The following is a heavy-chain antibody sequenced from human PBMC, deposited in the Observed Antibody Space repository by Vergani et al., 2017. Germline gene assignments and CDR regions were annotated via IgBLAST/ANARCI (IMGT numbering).Heavy chain of an antibody. Sequence: QVQLVQSGAEVKKPGASVKVSCKASGYTFTSSYMHWVRQAPGQGLEWMGIINPSGGSTSYAQKFQGRVTMTRDTSTSTVYMELSSLRSEDTAVYYCARQAYDFWSGYYDYYYYGMDVWGQGTTVTVSS. CDR1: GYTFTSSY. CDR2: INPSGGST. CDR3: ARQAYDFWSGYYDYYYYGMDV. J-gene: IGHJ6*02. V-gene: IGHV1-46*01. D-gene: IGHD3-3*01.